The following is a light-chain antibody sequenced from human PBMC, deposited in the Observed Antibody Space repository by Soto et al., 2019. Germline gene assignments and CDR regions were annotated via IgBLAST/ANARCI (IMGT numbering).Light chain of an antibody. J-gene: IGLJ1*01. CDR3: TSYAGSNTYAGRNNFYV. CDR2: DVT. Sequence: QSALTQPPSASGSPGQSVTISCTGTSSDVGGYNHVSWYQHHPGKAPKLIIYDVTKRPSGVPDRFSGSKSGNTASLIVSGLQAEDEADYYCTSYAGSNTYAGRNNFYVFGSGTKLTVL. V-gene: IGLV2-8*01. CDR1: SSDVGGYNH.